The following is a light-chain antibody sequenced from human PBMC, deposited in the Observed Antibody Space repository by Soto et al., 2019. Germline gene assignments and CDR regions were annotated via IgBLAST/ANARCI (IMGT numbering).Light chain of an antibody. J-gene: IGKJ1*01. CDR2: EAS. CDR1: QSITNW. CDR3: QQYKSYWM. Sequence: IQMTQSTATLSASVGDSVTITCRASQSITNWLAWYQVKPGKAPKLLIHEASNLHSGVSSRFTGRGYGTDFTLTITSLQPEDFAIYYCQQYKSYWMFGQGAKVDIK. V-gene: IGKV1-5*03.